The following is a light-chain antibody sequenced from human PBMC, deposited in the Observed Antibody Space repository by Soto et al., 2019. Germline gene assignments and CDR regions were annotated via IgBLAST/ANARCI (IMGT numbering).Light chain of an antibody. V-gene: IGLV2-14*03. CDR1: SSDVGGYNY. CDR3: RSYTSSNTWV. CDR2: DVY. Sequence: QSALTQAASVSGSPGQSISISCTGTSSDVGGYNYVSWHQQHPGKAPKLIIYDVYSRPSGVSDRFSGSKSGNTASLTISGLQAEDEADYYCRSYTSSNTWVFGGGTKLTVL. J-gene: IGLJ3*02.